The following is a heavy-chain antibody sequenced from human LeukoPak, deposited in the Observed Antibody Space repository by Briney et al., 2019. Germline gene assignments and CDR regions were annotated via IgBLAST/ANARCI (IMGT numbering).Heavy chain of an antibody. D-gene: IGHD6-6*01. CDR3: ARVIATRPHYHYYMDV. CDR1: GFTFSDHY. CDR2: ISNSGRTI. Sequence: GGSLKLSCAASGFTFSDHYMSWIRQAPGKGLEWVSYISNSGRTIYYADSVKGRFTISRGNAENSLYLQMNSLRAEDTAVYYCARVIATRPHYHYYMDVWGKGTTVTVSS. V-gene: IGHV3-11*04. J-gene: IGHJ6*03.